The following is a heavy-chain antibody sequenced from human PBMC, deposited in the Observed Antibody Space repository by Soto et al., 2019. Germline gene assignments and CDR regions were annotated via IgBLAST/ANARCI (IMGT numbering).Heavy chain of an antibody. D-gene: IGHD3-3*01. J-gene: IGHJ6*02. V-gene: IGHV3-33*01. CDR2: IWYDGSNK. CDR3: ARDTRGITYYDFWSGYQNYYYGMDV. CDR1: GFTFSSYG. Sequence: SLRLSCAASGFTFSSYGMHWVRQAPGKGLEWVAVIWYDGSNKYYADSVKGRFTISRDNSKNTLYLQMNSLRAEDTAVYYCARDTRGITYYDFWSGYQNYYYGMDVWGQGTTVTVSS.